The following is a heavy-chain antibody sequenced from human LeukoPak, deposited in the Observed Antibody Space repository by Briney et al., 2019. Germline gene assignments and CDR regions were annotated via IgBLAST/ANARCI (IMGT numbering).Heavy chain of an antibody. Sequence: PSETLSLTCTVSGGSISSSSYYWGWIRQPPGKGLEWIGSIYYSGSTYYNSSLKSRVTISVDTSKNQFSLKLSSVTAADTAVYYCARRFPAHYFDYWGQGTLVTVPS. CDR2: IYYSGST. CDR1: GGSISSSSYY. CDR3: ARRFPAHYFDY. D-gene: IGHD6-25*01. J-gene: IGHJ4*02. V-gene: IGHV4-39*01.